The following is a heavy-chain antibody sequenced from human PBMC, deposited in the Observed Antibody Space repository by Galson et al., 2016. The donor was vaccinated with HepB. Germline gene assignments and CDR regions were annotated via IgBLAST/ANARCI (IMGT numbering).Heavy chain of an antibody. J-gene: IGHJ3*01. V-gene: IGHV3-33*08. D-gene: IGHD1-1*01. CDR1: GFTFSSYG. CDR3: ARPAGGNDDVFDL. Sequence: SLRLSCATSGFTFSSYGIHWVRQAPGKGLEWVAVIWHDGYKRDFADSVKGRFSISRDNSKKTVDLQLNSLTVDDTAVYYCARPAGGNDDVFDLWGQGTTVTVSS. CDR2: IWHDGYKR.